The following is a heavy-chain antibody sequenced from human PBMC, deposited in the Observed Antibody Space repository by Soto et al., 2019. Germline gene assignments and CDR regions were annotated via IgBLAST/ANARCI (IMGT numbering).Heavy chain of an antibody. J-gene: IGHJ4*02. Sequence: GSLRLSCAASGFTFSSYAMSWVRQAPGKGLEWVSAISGSGGSTYYADSVKGRFTISRDNSKNTLYLQMNSLRAEDTAVYYCAKGSHCSGGSCYEGFFDYRGQGTLVTVSS. V-gene: IGHV3-23*01. CDR3: AKGSHCSGGSCYEGFFDY. CDR1: GFTFSSYA. D-gene: IGHD2-15*01. CDR2: ISGSGGST.